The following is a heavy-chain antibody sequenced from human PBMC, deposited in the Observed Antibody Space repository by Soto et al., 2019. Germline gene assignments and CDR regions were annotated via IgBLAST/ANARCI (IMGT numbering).Heavy chain of an antibody. CDR1: GFSLSTSGVG. CDR2: SYLDDDK. CDR3: AHVYGGYDNFDY. D-gene: IGHD5-12*01. J-gene: IGHJ4*02. V-gene: IGHV2-5*02. Sequence: QITLKESGPTLVKPTQTLTLTCTFSGFSLSTSGVGVGWIRQPPGKALEWLALSYLDDDKRYSPSLKSRLTITKDTSKNQVVLTKTNIDPVDTATYYCAHVYGGYDNFDYWGQGTLVTVSS.